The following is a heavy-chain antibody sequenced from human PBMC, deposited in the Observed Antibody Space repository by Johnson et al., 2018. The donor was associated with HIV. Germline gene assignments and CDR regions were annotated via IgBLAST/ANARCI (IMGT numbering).Heavy chain of an antibody. CDR3: AKVAYSSSYLDAFDI. D-gene: IGHD6-6*01. Sequence: QVQLVESGGGVVQPGGSLRLSCAASGFTFSSYGMHWVRQAPGKGLERVEFLRYDGSNKYYADCVKGRFTISRDNSKNKLYLKKNSLRAEDTAVYYCAKVAYSSSYLDAFDIWGQGTMVTVSS. CDR1: GFTFSSYG. V-gene: IGHV3-30*02. J-gene: IGHJ3*02. CDR2: LRYDGSNK.